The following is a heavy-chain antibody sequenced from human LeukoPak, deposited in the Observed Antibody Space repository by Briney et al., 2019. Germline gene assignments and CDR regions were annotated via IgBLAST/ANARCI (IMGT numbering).Heavy chain of an antibody. Sequence: GESLKISCKGFGYSFTSYWIGWVRQMPGKGLEWMGIIYPGDSDTRYSPSFQGQVTISADKSISTAYLQWSSLKASDTAMYYCAREGCSSTSCATVWFDPWGQGTLVTVSS. V-gene: IGHV5-51*01. D-gene: IGHD2-2*01. J-gene: IGHJ5*02. CDR1: GYSFTSYW. CDR2: IYPGDSDT. CDR3: AREGCSSTSCATVWFDP.